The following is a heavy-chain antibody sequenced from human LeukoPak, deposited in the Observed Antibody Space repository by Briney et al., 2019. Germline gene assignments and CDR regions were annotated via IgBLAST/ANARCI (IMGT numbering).Heavy chain of an antibody. CDR2: ISYDGSNK. CDR1: GFTFSSYA. V-gene: IGHV3-30-3*01. J-gene: IGHJ4*02. CDR3: AGTYYYGSGSSLLGPFDY. D-gene: IGHD3-10*01. Sequence: GGSLRLSCAASGFTFSSYAMHWVRQAPGKGLEWVAVISYDGSNKYYADSVKGRFTISRDNSKNTLYLQMNSLRAEDTAVYYCAGTYYYGSGSSLLGPFDYWGQGTLVTVSS.